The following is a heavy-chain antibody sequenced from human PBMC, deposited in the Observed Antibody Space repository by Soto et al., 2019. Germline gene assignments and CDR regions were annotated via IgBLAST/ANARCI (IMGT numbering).Heavy chain of an antibody. D-gene: IGHD1-1*01. Sequence: GGSLRLSGAAFGLTISGKKYVAWVRQAPGKGLEWVSGLYDVDGSFYADSVRGRFTTSSDSSKTTVYLQMNDLRPDDTAVYYCATWHEREHAYDVWGQGTTVTVS. CDR3: ATWHEREHAYDV. J-gene: IGHJ3*01. V-gene: IGHV3-53*01. CDR1: GLTISGKKY. CDR2: LYDVDGS.